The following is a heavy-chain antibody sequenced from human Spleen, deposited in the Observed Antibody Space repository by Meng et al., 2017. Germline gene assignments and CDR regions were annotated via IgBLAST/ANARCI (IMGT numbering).Heavy chain of an antibody. CDR1: GYNVIGYN. Sequence: GQQGELGAGVKKHGAGVEVSCKVSGYNVIGYNLHWGRQAPGQGLEWMVWIDPNNGGTNYAQRFQGRVTMTRDTSVSTVYMELTRLTSDDSAIYSCTRTDGTSMVRRVETWFDPWGQGSLVTVSS. J-gene: IGHJ5*02. CDR2: IDPNNGGT. V-gene: IGHV1-2*02. D-gene: IGHD3-10*01. CDR3: TRTDGTSMVRRVETWFDP.